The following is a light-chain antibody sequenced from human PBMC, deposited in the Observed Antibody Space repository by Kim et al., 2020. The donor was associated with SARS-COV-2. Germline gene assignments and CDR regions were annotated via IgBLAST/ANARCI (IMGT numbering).Light chain of an antibody. CDR3: QQTYITPYT. CDR2: AAS. Sequence: APVDNRLTMTCLASQSINSFFTWYQQKPGKAPKLLIYAASSLQGEVPSRFSGSASGTDFSLTISGLQPEDFASYYCQQTYITPYTFGQGTKLEI. J-gene: IGKJ2*01. CDR1: QSINSF. V-gene: IGKV1-39*01.